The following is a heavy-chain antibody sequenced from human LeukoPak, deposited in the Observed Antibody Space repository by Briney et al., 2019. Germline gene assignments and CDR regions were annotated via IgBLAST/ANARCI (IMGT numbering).Heavy chain of an antibody. Sequence: SETLSLTCAVYGGSFSGYYWSWIRQPPGKGLEWIGEINHSGSTNYNPPLKSRVTISVDTSKNQFSLKLSSVTAADTAVYYCVRTLRDGYIDYWGQGTLVTVSS. D-gene: IGHD5-24*01. CDR1: GGSFSGYY. CDR2: INHSGST. V-gene: IGHV4-34*01. CDR3: VRTLRDGYIDY. J-gene: IGHJ4*02.